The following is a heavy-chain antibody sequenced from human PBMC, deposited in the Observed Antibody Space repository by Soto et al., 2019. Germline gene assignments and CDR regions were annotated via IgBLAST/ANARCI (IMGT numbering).Heavy chain of an antibody. J-gene: IGHJ3*02. CDR2: ISVDSVNT. CDR1: GYKFSSYV. D-gene: IGHD4-4*01. CDR3: ARRNNAFHI. V-gene: IGHV1-18*01. Sequence: QGQLVQSGAAVKKPGASVKVSCKASGYKFSSYVLSWVRQAPGQGLEWLGWISVDSVNTKYVQSLQDRVSMTTDTTTSTGYMEMTSLRSEDTAVYYCARRNNAFHIWGQGTMVTVSS.